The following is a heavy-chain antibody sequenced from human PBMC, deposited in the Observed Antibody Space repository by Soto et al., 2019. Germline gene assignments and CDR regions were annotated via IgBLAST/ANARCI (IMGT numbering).Heavy chain of an antibody. Sequence: SETLSLTCTASGGSISGSGYYWGWIRQPPGKGLEWIGNIYYSGSSYYNPSLKSRVSISVDTSKNQFSLKLSSVTAADMAVYYCAIQRHDSGGYWGFDYWGQGALVTVSS. CDR1: GGSISGSGYY. CDR2: IYYSGSS. D-gene: IGHD5-12*01. CDR3: AIQRHDSGGYWGFDY. J-gene: IGHJ4*02. V-gene: IGHV4-39*01.